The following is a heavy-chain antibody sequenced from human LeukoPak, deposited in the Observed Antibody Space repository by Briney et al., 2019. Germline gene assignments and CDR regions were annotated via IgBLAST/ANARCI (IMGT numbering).Heavy chain of an antibody. Sequence: SETLSFTCTVSGYSISSGYYWGWIRQPPGKGLEWIGSIYHSGSTYYNPSLKSRVTISVDTSKNQFSLKLSSVTAADTAVYYCARVQMAKYYYYYMDVWGKGTTVTVSS. CDR3: ARVQMAKYYYYYMDV. D-gene: IGHD2-8*01. CDR1: GYSISSGYY. V-gene: IGHV4-38-2*02. CDR2: IYHSGST. J-gene: IGHJ6*03.